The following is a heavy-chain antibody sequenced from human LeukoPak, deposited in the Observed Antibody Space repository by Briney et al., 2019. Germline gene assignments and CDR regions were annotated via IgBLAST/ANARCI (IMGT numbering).Heavy chain of an antibody. V-gene: IGHV4-34*01. J-gene: IGHJ5*02. CDR1: GRSFSGYY. CDR2: INHSGST. CDR3: ARRKRSGCSSTSCLLNWFDP. Sequence: SETLSLICAVYGRSFSGYYWSWIRQPPGKGLEWIGEINHSGSTNYNPSLKSRVTISVDTSKNQFSLKLSSVTAADTAVYYCARRKRSGCSSTSCLLNWFDPWGQGTLVTVSS. D-gene: IGHD2-2*01.